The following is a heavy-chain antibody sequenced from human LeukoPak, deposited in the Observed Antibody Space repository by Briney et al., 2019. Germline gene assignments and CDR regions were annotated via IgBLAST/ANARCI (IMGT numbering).Heavy chain of an antibody. V-gene: IGHV3-7*01. CDR1: GFTFRSYW. J-gene: IGHJ3*02. D-gene: IGHD1-26*01. CDR3: ARDGELGSPADAFDI. Sequence: GGPLRLSCAASGFTFRSYWMTWVRQYPGKGLEWVANIKQDGGETYYADSVKGRFTISRDNAKRSLYLQMNSLRAEDTAVYYCARDGELGSPADAFDIWGQGTMVTVSS. CDR2: IKQDGGET.